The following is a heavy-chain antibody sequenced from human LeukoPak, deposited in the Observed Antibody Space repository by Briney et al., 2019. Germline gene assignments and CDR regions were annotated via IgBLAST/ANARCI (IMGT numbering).Heavy chain of an antibody. D-gene: IGHD4-17*01. CDR3: ARDGSDYGDYAAFDI. V-gene: IGHV1-46*01. CDR1: GYTFTSYY. CDR2: INPSGGST. J-gene: IGHJ3*02. Sequence: GASVKVSCKASGYTFTSYYMHWVRQAPGQGLEWMGIINPSGGSTSYAQKFQGRVTMTRDTSTSTVYMELSSLRSEDTAVYYCARDGSDYGDYAAFDIWGQGTMVTVSS.